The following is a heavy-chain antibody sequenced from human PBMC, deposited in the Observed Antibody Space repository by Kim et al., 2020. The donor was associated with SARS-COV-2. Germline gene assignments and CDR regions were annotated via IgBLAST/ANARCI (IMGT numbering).Heavy chain of an antibody. CDR3: ARGWGRALVVVPAAAKSNWYFDL. V-gene: IGHV3-13*05. CDR2: IGTAGDP. Sequence: GGSLRLSCAASGFTFSSYDMHWVRQATGKGLEWVSAIGTAGDPYYPGSVKGRFTISRENAKNSLYLQMNSLRAGDTAVYYCARGWGRALVVVPAAAKSNWYFDLWGRGTLVTVSS. CDR1: GFTFSSYD. J-gene: IGHJ2*01. D-gene: IGHD2-2*01.